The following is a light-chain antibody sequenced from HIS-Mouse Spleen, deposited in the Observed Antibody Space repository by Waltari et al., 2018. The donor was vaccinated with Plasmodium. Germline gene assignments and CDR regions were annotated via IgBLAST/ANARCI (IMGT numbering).Light chain of an antibody. CDR2: EVS. Sequence: QSALTQPPSASGSPGQSVTISCTGTSSDVGGYNYVSWYQQHPRKAPKLMIYEVSKRPAGCPDRFSGSKSGNTASLTVSGLQAEDEADYYCSSYAGSNNLVFGGGTKLTVL. CDR3: SSYAGSNNLV. V-gene: IGLV2-8*01. J-gene: IGLJ2*01. CDR1: SSDVGGYNY.